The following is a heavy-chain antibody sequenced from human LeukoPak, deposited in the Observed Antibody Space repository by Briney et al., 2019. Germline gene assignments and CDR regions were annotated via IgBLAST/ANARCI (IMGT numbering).Heavy chain of an antibody. CDR1: GFTFSSYA. Sequence: PGGSLRLSCAASGFTFSSYAMSWVRQAPGKGLEWVSAISGSGGSTYYADSVKGRFTISRDNAKNSLYLQMNSLRADDTAVYYCAREGDRDGYKTFDYWGQGTLVTVSS. CDR2: ISGSGGST. J-gene: IGHJ4*02. V-gene: IGHV3-23*01. D-gene: IGHD5-24*01. CDR3: AREGDRDGYKTFDY.